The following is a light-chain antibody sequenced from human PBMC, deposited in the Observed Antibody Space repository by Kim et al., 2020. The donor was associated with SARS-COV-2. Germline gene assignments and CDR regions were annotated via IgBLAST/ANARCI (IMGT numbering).Light chain of an antibody. CDR1: QSVSSSY. V-gene: IGKV3-20*01. CDR3: QYYTSSFT. CDR2: EAS. J-gene: IGKJ4*01. Sequence: EIVLTQSPGTLSFSPGERATLSCRASQSVSSSYLAWYQQRPGQAPNLLIYEASSRATGIPDRFSGSGYGTDFTLTISRLEPEDFAVYYCQYYTSSFTFGGGTKVDIK.